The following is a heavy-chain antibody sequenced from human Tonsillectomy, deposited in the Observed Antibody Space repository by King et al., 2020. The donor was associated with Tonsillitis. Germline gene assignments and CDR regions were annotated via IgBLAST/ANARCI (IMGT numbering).Heavy chain of an antibody. CDR2: ISANTGNT. Sequence: HVQLVESGGEVKKPGASVKVSCKASGYTFTRYGISWVRQAPGKGLEWMGWISANTGNTNCAPKSQGRVNMTSDTPTSPAYRELRSPRSDDTSVYYCARGGVATIEDYWGQGTLVTVSS. V-gene: IGHV1-18*04. D-gene: IGHD5-12*01. J-gene: IGHJ4*02. CDR3: ARGGVATIEDY. CDR1: GYTFTRYG.